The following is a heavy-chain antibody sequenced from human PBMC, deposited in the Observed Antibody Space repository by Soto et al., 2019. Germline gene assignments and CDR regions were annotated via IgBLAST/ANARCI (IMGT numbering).Heavy chain of an antibody. D-gene: IGHD3-22*01. CDR1: GGTFSSYA. J-gene: IGHJ6*02. CDR3: ARVITTHYGMDV. V-gene: IGHV1-69*01. CDR2: IIPIFGTA. Sequence: SVKDSCKASGGTFSSYAISWVRQAPGQGLEWMGGIIPIFGTANYAQKFQGRVTITADESTSTAYMELSSLRSEDTAVYYCARVITTHYGMDVWGQGTTVTVSS.